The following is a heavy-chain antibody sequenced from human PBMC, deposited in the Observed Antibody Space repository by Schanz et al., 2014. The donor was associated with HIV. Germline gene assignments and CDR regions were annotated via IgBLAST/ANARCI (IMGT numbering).Heavy chain of an antibody. Sequence: QVQLVESGGGVVQPGRSLRLSCTASGFTFSSSGMHWVRQAPGKGLEWVAAMWYDESHKGYADSVKGRFTISRDTSKNTLYLQMHSLRDEDTAVFYCAKGPHYDDFWSGYYTAWGQGTLVTVSS. D-gene: IGHD3-3*01. V-gene: IGHV3-33*06. CDR3: AKGPHYDDFWSGYYTA. J-gene: IGHJ5*02. CDR1: GFTFSSSG. CDR2: MWYDESHK.